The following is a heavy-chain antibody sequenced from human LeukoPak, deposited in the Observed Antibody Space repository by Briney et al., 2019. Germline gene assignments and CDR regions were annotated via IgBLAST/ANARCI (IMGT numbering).Heavy chain of an antibody. J-gene: IGHJ4*02. Sequence: GASVKVSCKASGYIFPRYGISWVRQGPGQGLEWVGWISAYNGNTKFAPNLQDRVTMTTDTSTATAYMELRNLRLNDTAVYFCARARPGAYCGTTSCFSDYWGQGTLVTVSS. CDR3: ARARPGAYCGTTSCFSDY. V-gene: IGHV1-18*01. CDR2: ISAYNGNT. D-gene: IGHD2-2*01. CDR1: GYIFPRYG.